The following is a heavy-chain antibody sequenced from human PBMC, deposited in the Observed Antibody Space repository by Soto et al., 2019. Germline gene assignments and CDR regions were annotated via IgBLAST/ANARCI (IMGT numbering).Heavy chain of an antibody. V-gene: IGHV1-18*01. Sequence: GVSVKVCCEASGYTFTSYGISWVRQAPGQGLEWMGWISAYNGNTNYAQKLQGRVTMTTDTSTSTAYMELRSLRSDDTAVYYCARAAEVFGVVIDFDYWGQGTLVTVSS. CDR1: GYTFTSYG. D-gene: IGHD3-3*01. CDR2: ISAYNGNT. CDR3: ARAAEVFGVVIDFDY. J-gene: IGHJ4*02.